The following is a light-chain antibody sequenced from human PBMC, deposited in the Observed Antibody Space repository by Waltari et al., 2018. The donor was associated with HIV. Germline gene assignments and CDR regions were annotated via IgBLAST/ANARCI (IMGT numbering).Light chain of an antibody. CDR3: QQSYSIPYT. CDR1: QSISSY. CDR2: AAS. J-gene: IGKJ2*01. V-gene: IGKV1-39*01. Sequence: DIQMTQSPSSLSASVVDRVTITCRASQSISSYLNWYQQKPGKAPKLLIYAASSLQSGVPSRFSGSGSGTDFTLTISSLQPEDFATYYCQQSYSIPYTFGQGTKLEIK.